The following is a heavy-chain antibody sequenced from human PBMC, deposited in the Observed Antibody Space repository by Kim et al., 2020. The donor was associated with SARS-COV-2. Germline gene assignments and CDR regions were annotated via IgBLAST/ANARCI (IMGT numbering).Heavy chain of an antibody. J-gene: IGHJ4*02. CDR1: GFTFSSYG. CDR3: ARETMATINPDY. CDR2: IWYDGSNK. D-gene: IGHD5-12*01. V-gene: IGHV3-33*01. Sequence: GGSLRLSCAASGFTFSSYGMHWVRQAPGKGLEWVAVIWYDGSNKYYADSVKGRFTISRDNSKNTLYLQMNSLRAEDTAVYYCARETMATINPDYWGQGTLVTVSS.